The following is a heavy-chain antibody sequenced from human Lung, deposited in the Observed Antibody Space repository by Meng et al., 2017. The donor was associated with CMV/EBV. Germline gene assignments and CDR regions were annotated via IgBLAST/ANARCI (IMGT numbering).Heavy chain of an antibody. V-gene: IGHV4-30-4*08. CDR3: ARADYYNLMDV. CDR2: IYYSVSS. J-gene: IGHJ6*02. CDR1: GASIDSDNYY. Sequence: SETXSLXCTVSGASIDSDNYYWSWIRQPPGKGLEWIGYIYYSVSSFYNPSLKSRVTISLNMSKNQFSLYLSSVTAADTAVYYCARADYYNLMDVWGQGTTVTSP.